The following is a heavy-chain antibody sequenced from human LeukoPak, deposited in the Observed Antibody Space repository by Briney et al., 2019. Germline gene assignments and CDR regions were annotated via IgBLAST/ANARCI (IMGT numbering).Heavy chain of an antibody. CDR1: GFTFGDYA. J-gene: IGHJ4*02. CDR3: TRDGGPSSSGIDY. CDR2: IRSKAYGGTT. V-gene: IGHV3-49*04. D-gene: IGHD6-6*01. Sequence: GGSLRLSCTASGFTFGDYAMSWVRQAPGKGLEWVGFIRSKAYGGTTEYAASVKGRFTISRDDSKSIAYLQMNSLKTEDTAVYYCTRDGGPSSSGIDYWGQGTLATVSS.